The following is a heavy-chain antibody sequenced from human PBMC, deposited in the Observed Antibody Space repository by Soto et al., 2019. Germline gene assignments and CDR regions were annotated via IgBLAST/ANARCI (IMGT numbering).Heavy chain of an antibody. CDR1: GFSLSNYW. V-gene: IGHV3-74*01. Sequence: EVQLVESGGVSVQPGGPLRLSCAASGFSLSNYWMHWVRKAPGRGLVWVSRINIDGSTTTYADSVKGRFTISRDNAKNTLYLQMNSLRDEDTAVYYCVRIRRGDGYTFGYWGQGTLVTVSS. D-gene: IGHD5-12*01. CDR2: INIDGSTT. CDR3: VRIRRGDGYTFGY. J-gene: IGHJ4*02.